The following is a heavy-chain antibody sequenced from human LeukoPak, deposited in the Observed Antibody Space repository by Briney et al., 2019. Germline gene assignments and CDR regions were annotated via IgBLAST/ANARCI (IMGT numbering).Heavy chain of an antibody. D-gene: IGHD1-1*01. V-gene: IGHV1-2*02. J-gene: IGHJ3*02. Sequence: ASVKVSCKASGYTFTGHYMHWVRQAPGQGLEWMGWINPNSGGTNYAQKFQGRVTMTRDTSISTAYMELSRLRSDDTAVYYCARSLGTTGTTVSAFDIWGQGTMVTVSS. CDR2: INPNSGGT. CDR1: GYTFTGHY. CDR3: ARSLGTTGTTVSAFDI.